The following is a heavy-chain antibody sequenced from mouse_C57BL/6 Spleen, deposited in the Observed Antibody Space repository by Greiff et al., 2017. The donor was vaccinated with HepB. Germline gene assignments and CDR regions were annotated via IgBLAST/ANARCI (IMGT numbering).Heavy chain of an antibody. CDR2: ISDGGSYT. Sequence: EVMLVESGGGLVKPGGSLKLSCAASGFTFSSYAMSWVRQTPEKRLEWVATISDGGSYTYYPDNVKGRFTISRDNAKNNLYLQMSHLKSEDTAMYYCARGAYGSSSHFDYWGQGTTLTVSS. CDR3: ARGAYGSSSHFDY. J-gene: IGHJ2*01. D-gene: IGHD1-1*01. CDR1: GFTFSSYA. V-gene: IGHV5-4*03.